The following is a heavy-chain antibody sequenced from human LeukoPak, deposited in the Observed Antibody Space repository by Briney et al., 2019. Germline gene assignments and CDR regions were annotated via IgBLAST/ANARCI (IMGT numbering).Heavy chain of an antibody. V-gene: IGHV4-30-4*07. CDR3: ARERGRSYGSVPYYYYYMDV. J-gene: IGHJ6*03. D-gene: IGHD5-18*01. CDR1: GDSISSGGYS. Sequence: SETLSLTCAVSGDSISSGGYSWSWLRQTPGKGLEWIAYIHDSGSTYNNPSLKSRLSISIDTSKNQFSLKLNSVTAADTAVYYCARERGRSYGSVPYYYYYMDVWGKGTTVTVSS. CDR2: IHDSGST.